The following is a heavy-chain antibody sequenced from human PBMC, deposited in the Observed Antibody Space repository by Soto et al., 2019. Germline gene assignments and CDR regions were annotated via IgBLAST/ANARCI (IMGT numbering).Heavy chain of an antibody. D-gene: IGHD3-3*01. Sequence: KPXXTLSLPCTVSGGSISSSSYYWGWSRQPPGKGLEWIRSIYYSGSTYYNPSLNSRVTISLDKSKNQFPLKLSSVTAADTAVYYCARHAETPEYYDFWSGPTPYGMDVWGQGTTAPVS. J-gene: IGHJ6*02. V-gene: IGHV4-39*01. CDR3: ARHAETPEYYDFWSGPTPYGMDV. CDR2: IYYSGST. CDR1: GGSISSSSYY.